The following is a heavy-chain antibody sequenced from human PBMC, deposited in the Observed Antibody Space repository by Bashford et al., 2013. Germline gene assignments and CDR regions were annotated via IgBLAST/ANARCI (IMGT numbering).Heavy chain of an antibody. CDR3: ARAAGAMDV. J-gene: IGHJ6*02. CDR2: IHPTDSDI. D-gene: IGHD6-19*01. Sequence: WVRQMPGKGLEWMGIIHPTDSDIRYSPSFQGQVTLSADKSVSTAYLQWSSLNASDTAMYYCARAAGAMDVWGQGTTVTVSS. V-gene: IGHV5-51*01.